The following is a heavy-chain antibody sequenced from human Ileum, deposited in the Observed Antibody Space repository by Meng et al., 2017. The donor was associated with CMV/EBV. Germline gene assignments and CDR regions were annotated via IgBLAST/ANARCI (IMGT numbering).Heavy chain of an antibody. Sequence: VGSVGGFVNRWGSLRLCCAASGFSFSDYYMTWIRQAPGKGLEWVSYISGSSNDINYADSVRGRFTISRDNAKNSLYLQMNSLRADDTAVYYCTNTLRGYNYGNYWGQGILVTVSS. D-gene: IGHD5-18*01. V-gene: IGHV3-11*05. J-gene: IGHJ4*02. CDR1: GFSFSDYY. CDR2: ISGSSNDI. CDR3: TNTLRGYNYGNY.